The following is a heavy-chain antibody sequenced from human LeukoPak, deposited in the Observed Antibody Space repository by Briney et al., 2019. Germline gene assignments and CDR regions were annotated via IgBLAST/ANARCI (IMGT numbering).Heavy chain of an antibody. Sequence: GRPLRLSCAASGFMFRSYGMHWVRQAPGKGLEWVAVIWYDGSNKYYTDSVKGRFTISRDNSNNTQYLQMNSLRVEDTAVYYCARGHVRGYSYGFGYWGQGSLVTVSS. V-gene: IGHV3-33*08. J-gene: IGHJ4*02. CDR3: ARGHVRGYSYGFGY. D-gene: IGHD5-18*01. CDR1: GFMFRSYG. CDR2: IWYDGSNK.